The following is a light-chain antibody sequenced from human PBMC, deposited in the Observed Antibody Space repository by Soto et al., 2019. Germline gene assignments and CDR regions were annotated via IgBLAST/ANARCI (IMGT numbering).Light chain of an antibody. V-gene: IGLV2-23*02. Sequence: QSALTQPASVSRSPGQSITISCTGTSNDVGGYNLVSWFQQHPGKAPKLMISEVNKRPSGVSNRFSGSKSANTASLTISGLQAEDEADYYCCSHVGGSSPQWVFGGGTKVTVL. CDR1: SNDVGGYNL. CDR3: CSHVGGSSPQWV. J-gene: IGLJ3*02. CDR2: EVN.